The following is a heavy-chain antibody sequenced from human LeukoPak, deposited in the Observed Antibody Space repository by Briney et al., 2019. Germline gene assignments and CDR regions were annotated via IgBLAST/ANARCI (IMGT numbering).Heavy chain of an antibody. CDR2: SVSGGTT. V-gene: IGHV3-23*01. Sequence: SVSGGTTYSADSLKRRFTISRHNSKNTLYLQMNRLRAEDTAVYYCAKDLGIAVACIAFDIWGQGTIVTVSS. CDR3: AKDLGIAVACIAFDI. D-gene: IGHD6-19*01. J-gene: IGHJ3*02.